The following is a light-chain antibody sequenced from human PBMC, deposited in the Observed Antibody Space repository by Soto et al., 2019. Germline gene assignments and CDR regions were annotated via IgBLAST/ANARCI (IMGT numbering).Light chain of an antibody. CDR1: QSVSSSY. J-gene: IGKJ2*02. CDR2: GAS. CDR3: QQYGGSPGCT. Sequence: EIVLTQSPGTLSLSPGERATLSCRASQSVSSSYLAWYQQKPGQAPRLLIYGASSRATGIPERFSGSGSGTDFTLTISRLEPEDFAVYYCQQYGGSPGCTFGQGTKLEIK. V-gene: IGKV3-20*01.